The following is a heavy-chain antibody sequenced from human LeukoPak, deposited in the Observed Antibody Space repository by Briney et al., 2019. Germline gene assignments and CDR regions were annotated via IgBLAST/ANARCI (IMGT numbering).Heavy chain of an antibody. CDR2: INVGNGNT. CDR1: GYTFTSYT. J-gene: IGHJ4*02. V-gene: IGHV1-3*01. D-gene: IGHD3-3*01. CDR3: AAAYFDFWSGSREIDH. Sequence: ASVKVSFKASGYTFTSYTMHWVRQAPRQRLEWMGWINVGNGNTKYSPNFQGRVTITRDTSASTAYMELSSLRSEDTAVYYCAAAYFDFWSGSREIDHWGQGTLVTVSS.